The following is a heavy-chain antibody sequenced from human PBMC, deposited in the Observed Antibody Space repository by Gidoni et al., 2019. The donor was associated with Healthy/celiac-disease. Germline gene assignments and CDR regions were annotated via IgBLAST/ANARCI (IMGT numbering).Heavy chain of an antibody. CDR1: GGSIRSYY. CDR2: IYYSGST. J-gene: IGHJ4*02. V-gene: IGHV4-59*01. Sequence: QVQLQESGPGLVKPSETLSLTCTVPGGSIRSYYWSWIRQPPGKGLEWIGYIYYSGSTNYNPSLKSRVTISVDTSKNQFSLKLSSVTAADTAVYYCARSPRGVDTAMVWNYWGQGTLVTVSS. CDR3: ARSPRGVDTAMVWNY. D-gene: IGHD5-18*01.